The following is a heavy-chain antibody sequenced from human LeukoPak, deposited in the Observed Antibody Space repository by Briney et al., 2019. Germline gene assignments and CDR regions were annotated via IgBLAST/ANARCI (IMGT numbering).Heavy chain of an antibody. CDR1: GFTFSSYA. D-gene: IGHD6-13*01. Sequence: GGSLRLSCAASGFTFSSYAMSWVRQASGKGLEWVSAISGSGGSTYYADSVKGRLTISRDNSKNTLYLQMNSLRAEDTAVYYCAKVTIAAAGRLYWGQGTLVTVSS. CDR3: AKVTIAAAGRLY. CDR2: ISGSGGST. V-gene: IGHV3-23*01. J-gene: IGHJ4*02.